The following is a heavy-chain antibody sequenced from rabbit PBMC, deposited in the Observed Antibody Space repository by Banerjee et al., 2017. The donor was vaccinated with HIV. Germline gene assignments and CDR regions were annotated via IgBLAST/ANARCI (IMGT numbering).Heavy chain of an antibody. D-gene: IGHD1-1*01. J-gene: IGHJ4*01. Sequence: QEQLEESGGDLVKPEGSLTLTCTASGFSFSNKYVMCWVRQAPGKGLEWIACIYAGSSGSTQYANWAKGRFTISKASWTTVTLQMTSLTVADTATYLCAGSLVDNANLWGPGTLV. CDR2: IYAGSSGST. CDR3: AGSLVDNANL. CDR1: GFSFSNKYV. V-gene: IGHV1S45*01.